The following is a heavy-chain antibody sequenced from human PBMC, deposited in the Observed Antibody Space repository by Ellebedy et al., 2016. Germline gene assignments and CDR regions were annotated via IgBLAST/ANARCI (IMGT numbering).Heavy chain of an antibody. D-gene: IGHD3-9*01. CDR1: GYTFTSYA. CDR3: ARGVLRYFDWLEYYFDY. CDR2: ISAYNGNT. J-gene: IGHJ4*02. Sequence: ASVKVSCKASGYTFTSYAMNWVRQAPGQGLEWMGGISAYNGNTNYAQKLQGRVTMTTDTSTSTAYTELRSLRSDDTAVYYCARGVLRYFDWLEYYFDYWGQGTLVTVSS. V-gene: IGHV1-18*01.